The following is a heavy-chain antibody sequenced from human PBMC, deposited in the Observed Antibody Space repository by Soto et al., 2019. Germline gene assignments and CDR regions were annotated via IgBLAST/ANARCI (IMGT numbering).Heavy chain of an antibody. CDR3: ARAGTTMVRGVISGWFDP. J-gene: IGHJ5*02. D-gene: IGHD3-10*01. CDR2: IYYSGST. CDR1: GGSISSYY. Sequence: SETLSLTCTVSGGSISSYYWSWIRQPPGKGLEWIGYIYYSGSTNYNPSLKSRVTISVDTSKNQFSLKLSSVTAADTAVYCCARAGTTMVRGVISGWFDPWGQGTLVTVSS. V-gene: IGHV4-59*01.